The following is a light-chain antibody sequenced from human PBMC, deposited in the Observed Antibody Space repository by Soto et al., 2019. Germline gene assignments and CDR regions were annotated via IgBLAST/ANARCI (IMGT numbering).Light chain of an antibody. J-gene: IGKJ1*01. CDR2: AAS. CDR1: QGISSY. CDR3: QQYYSYPRT. Sequence: AIRMTQSPSSLSASTGDRVTITCRARQGISSYLAWYQQKPGKAPKLLIYAASTLQSGVPSRFSGSGAGTDFTLTISCLQSEDCATYYCQQYYSYPRTFGQGTKVEIK. V-gene: IGKV1-8*01.